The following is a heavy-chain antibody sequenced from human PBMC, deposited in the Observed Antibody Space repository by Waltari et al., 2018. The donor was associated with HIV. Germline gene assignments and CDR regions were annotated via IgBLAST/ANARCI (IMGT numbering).Heavy chain of an antibody. Sequence: QVQLVESGGGVVQPGRSLRLSCVASGFTFRSCGMHWVRQPPGKGLEWVAVIWYDGSTTYYVDSVKGRFSISRDNSNNTLYLQMNSLRVEDTAVYYCGGGPNFFDYWGQGTLVTVSS. D-gene: IGHD3-16*01. V-gene: IGHV3-33*01. CDR3: GGGPNFFDY. J-gene: IGHJ4*02. CDR1: GFTFRSCG. CDR2: IWYDGSTT.